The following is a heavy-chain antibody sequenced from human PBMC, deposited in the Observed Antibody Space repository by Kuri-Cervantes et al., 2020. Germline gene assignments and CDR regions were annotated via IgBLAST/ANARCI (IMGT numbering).Heavy chain of an antibody. CDR2: IRYDGSNK. V-gene: IGHV3-30*02. CDR1: GFTFSTYS. Sequence: GESLKISCAASGFTFSTYSMNWVRQAPGKGLEWVAFIRYDGSNKYYADSVKGRFTISRDNSKNTLYLQMNSLRAEDTAVYYCARTKWERLTYWAYWGQGTLVTVSS. CDR3: ARTKWERLTYWAY. D-gene: IGHD1-26*01. J-gene: IGHJ4*02.